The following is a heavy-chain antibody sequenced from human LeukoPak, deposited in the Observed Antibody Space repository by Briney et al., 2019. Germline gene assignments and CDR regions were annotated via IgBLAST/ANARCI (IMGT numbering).Heavy chain of an antibody. Sequence: SETLSLTCTVSGGSISGYYWSWIRQPPGKGLEWIGYIYYSGSTNYNPSLKSRVTISVDTSKNQFSLKLSSVTAADTAVYYCARSKWFGELLLWGQGTLVTVSS. D-gene: IGHD3-10*01. J-gene: IGHJ4*02. CDR2: IYYSGST. CDR1: GGSISGYY. V-gene: IGHV4-59*01. CDR3: ARSKWFGELLL.